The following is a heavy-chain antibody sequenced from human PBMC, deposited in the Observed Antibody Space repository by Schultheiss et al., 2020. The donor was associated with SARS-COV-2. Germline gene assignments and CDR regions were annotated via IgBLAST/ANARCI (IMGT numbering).Heavy chain of an antibody. D-gene: IGHD3-3*01. Sequence: SETLSLTCAVSGYSISSGYYWGWIRQPPGKGLEWIGRIYTSGSTNYNPSLKSRVTISVDTSKNQFSLKLSSVTAADTAVYYCARDGGTYYDFWSGYYISRNYYMDVWGKGTTVTVSS. CDR2: IYTSGST. J-gene: IGHJ6*03. CDR1: GYSISSGYY. CDR3: ARDGGTYYDFWSGYYISRNYYMDV. V-gene: IGHV4-38-2*02.